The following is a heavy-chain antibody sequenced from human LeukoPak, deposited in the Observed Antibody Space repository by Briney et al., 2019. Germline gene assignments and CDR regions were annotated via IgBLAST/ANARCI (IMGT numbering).Heavy chain of an antibody. CDR2: ISGSGGST. CDR1: GFTFSSYA. D-gene: IGHD2-8*01. Sequence: PGGSLRLSCAASGFTFSSYAMSWVRQAPGKGLEWVSAISGSGGSTYYADSVKGRFTISRDNAKNSLYLQMNSLRAEDTAVYYCARTYGYCTNGVCFTHFDSWGQGTLVTVSS. V-gene: IGHV3-23*01. CDR3: ARTYGYCTNGVCFTHFDS. J-gene: IGHJ4*02.